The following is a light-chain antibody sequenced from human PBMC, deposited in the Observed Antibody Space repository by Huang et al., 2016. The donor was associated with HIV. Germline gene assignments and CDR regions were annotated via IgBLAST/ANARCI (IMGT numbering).Light chain of an antibody. CDR1: QSVSIN. J-gene: IGKJ1*01. V-gene: IGKV3-15*01. CDR3: QQYNYWPRT. CDR2: AAS. Sequence: EIVMTQSPATLSVSPGERATLPCRASQSVSINLAWYQQKPGQAPRLLIYAASTRATGIPARFSGSGSGTEFTLTISSLQSEDFAVYYCQQYNYWPRTFGQGTKVEIK.